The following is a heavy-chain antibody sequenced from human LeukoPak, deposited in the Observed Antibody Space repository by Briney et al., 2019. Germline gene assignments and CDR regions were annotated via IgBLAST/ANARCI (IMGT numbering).Heavy chain of an antibody. CDR1: GGSISSPNW. J-gene: IGHJ6*03. CDR3: ARTTEGGYSYGYFYYYYMGV. V-gene: IGHV4-4*02. CDR2: IYHSGPT. Sequence: SETLSLTCAVSGGSISSPNWWSWVRQSPGKGLEWIGEIYHSGPTNYHPSLKSRVTISVDTSKNQFSLKLSAVTAADTAVYYCARTTEGGYSYGYFYYYYMGVWGKGTTVTISS. D-gene: IGHD5-18*01.